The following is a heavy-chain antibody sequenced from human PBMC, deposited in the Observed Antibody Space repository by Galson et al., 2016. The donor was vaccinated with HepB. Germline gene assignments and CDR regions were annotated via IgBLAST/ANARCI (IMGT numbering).Heavy chain of an antibody. V-gene: IGHV1-2*02. CDR2: IDPNTGGT. CDR1: GYTFTGYY. D-gene: IGHD5-18*01. CDR3: ARRGGGWMGDGYIGVGGGVYYYGMDV. J-gene: IGHJ6*02. Sequence: SVKVSCKASGYTFTGYYMHWVRQAPGQGLEWMGWIDPNTGGTNYAQKFQGRVTMTRDTSTSTAYMELNRLRSDDTAVYYCARRGGGWMGDGYIGVGGGVYYYGMDVWGQGTSVTVSS.